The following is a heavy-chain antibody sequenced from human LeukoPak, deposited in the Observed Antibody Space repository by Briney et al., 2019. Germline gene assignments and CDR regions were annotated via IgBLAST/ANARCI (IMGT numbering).Heavy chain of an antibody. V-gene: IGHV3-30*02. CDR1: GFTFGSYG. J-gene: IGHJ4*02. Sequence: GGSLRLSCVASGFTFGSYGMHWVRQAPGKGLEWVAFIRYEGSDKKYADSVKGRFTMSRDNSKNTLYLQMNSLRAEDTAVYYCAREGSSGSYYYFDYWGQGTLVTVSS. D-gene: IGHD1-26*01. CDR2: IRYEGSDK. CDR3: AREGSSGSYYYFDY.